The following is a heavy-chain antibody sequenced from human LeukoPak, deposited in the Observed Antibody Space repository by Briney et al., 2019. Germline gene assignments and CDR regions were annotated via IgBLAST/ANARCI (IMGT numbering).Heavy chain of an antibody. J-gene: IGHJ4*02. CDR1: GFTFSSYG. D-gene: IGHD3-10*01. CDR2: IWYDGSNK. V-gene: IGHV3-33*01. Sequence: PGRSLRLSCAASGFTFSSYGMHWVRQAPGKGLEWVAVIWYDGSNKYYADSVKGRFTISRDNSKNTLYLQINSLRAEDTAVYYCARGYGVRGVRAQATGGYWGQGTLVTVSS. CDR3: ARGYGVRGVRAQATGGY.